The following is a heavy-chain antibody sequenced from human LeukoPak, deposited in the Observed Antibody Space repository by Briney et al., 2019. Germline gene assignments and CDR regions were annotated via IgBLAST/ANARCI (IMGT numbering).Heavy chain of an antibody. CDR1: GFTFSSYA. Sequence: GGSLRLSCAASGFTFSSYAMSLVRQAPGKGLEWVSAISGSGGSTYYADSVKGRFTISRDNAKNSLYLQMNSLRAEDTAVYYCARGFGDQRWLRGYYFDYWGQGTLVTVSS. V-gene: IGHV3-23*01. CDR2: ISGSGGST. CDR3: ARGFGDQRWLRGYYFDY. J-gene: IGHJ4*02. D-gene: IGHD5-24*01.